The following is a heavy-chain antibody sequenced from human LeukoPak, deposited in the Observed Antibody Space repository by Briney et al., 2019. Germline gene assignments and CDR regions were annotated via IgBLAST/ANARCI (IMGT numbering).Heavy chain of an antibody. D-gene: IGHD3-10*01. J-gene: IGHJ3*02. CDR3: ARVGSYGSGRRYDAFDI. V-gene: IGHV4-59*01. CDR1: GGSIRCWC. CDR2: IYYSGST. Sequence: AEIRSSKCTVAGGSIRCWCSRWIWKPPGKGLEWIGYIYYSGSTNYNPSLKSRVTISVDTSKNQFSLKLSSVTAADTAVYYCARVGSYGSGRRYDAFDIWGQGTMVTVSS.